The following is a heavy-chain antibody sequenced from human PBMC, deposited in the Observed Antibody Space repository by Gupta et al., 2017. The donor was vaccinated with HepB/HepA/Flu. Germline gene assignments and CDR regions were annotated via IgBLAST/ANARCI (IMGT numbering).Heavy chain of an antibody. CDR1: GGSISSSHW. J-gene: IGHJ6*02. D-gene: IGHD2-2*01. CDR2: IYHSGST. Sequence: QVQLQESGPGLVKPSGTLSLTCAVSGGSISSSHWWSWVRQPPGRGLEWIGEIYHSGSTNYNPSLKSRVTISVDKSKNQFSLKLSSVTAADTAVYYCARDFAGSVRDIVVVPAALDVWGQGTTVTVSS. CDR3: ARDFAGSVRDIVVVPAALDV. V-gene: IGHV4-4*02.